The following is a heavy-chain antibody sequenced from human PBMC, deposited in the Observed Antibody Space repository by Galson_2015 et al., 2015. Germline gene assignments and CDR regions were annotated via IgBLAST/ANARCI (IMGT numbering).Heavy chain of an antibody. Sequence: SLRLSCAASGFTFSSYGMHWVRQAPGKGLEWVAVIWYDGSNKYYADSVKGRFTISRDNSKNTLYLQMNSLRAEDTAVYYCARESRTSSSWYVGGYYYYYYGMDVWGQGTTVTVSS. J-gene: IGHJ6*02. V-gene: IGHV3-33*01. CDR1: GFTFSSYG. CDR3: ARESRTSSSWYVGGYYYYYYGMDV. D-gene: IGHD6-13*01. CDR2: IWYDGSNK.